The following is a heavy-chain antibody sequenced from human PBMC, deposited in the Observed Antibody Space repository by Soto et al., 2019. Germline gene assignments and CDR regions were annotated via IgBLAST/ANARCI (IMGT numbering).Heavy chain of an antibody. Sequence: PGGSLRLSCAASGFTFSSYGMHWVRQAPGKGLEWVAVISYDGSNKYYADSVKGRFTISRDNSKNTLYLQMSSPRAEDTAVYYCAKGGDLYSSGFDPWGQGTLVTVSS. J-gene: IGHJ5*02. CDR3: AKGGDLYSSGFDP. CDR1: GFTFSSYG. D-gene: IGHD6-19*01. CDR2: ISYDGSNK. V-gene: IGHV3-30*18.